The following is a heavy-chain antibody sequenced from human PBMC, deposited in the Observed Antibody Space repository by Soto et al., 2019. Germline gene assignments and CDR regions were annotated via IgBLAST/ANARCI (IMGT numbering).Heavy chain of an antibody. CDR1: GYTFTSFG. D-gene: IGHD1-1*01. V-gene: IGHV1-18*04. Sequence: ASVKVSCKSSGYTFTSFGISWVRQAPGQGLEWVGWITVYNGITNYAPKLQGRVTVTTDTSTSTAYMELRNLRSDDTAVYYCARGYNSAYWGQGTLVTVSS. CDR2: ITVYNGIT. CDR3: ARGYNSAY. J-gene: IGHJ4*02.